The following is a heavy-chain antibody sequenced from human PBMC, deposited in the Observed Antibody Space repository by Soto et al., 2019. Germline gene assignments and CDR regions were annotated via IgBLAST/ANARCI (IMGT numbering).Heavy chain of an antibody. V-gene: IGHV1-18*01. CDR2: ISAYNGNT. Sequence: QVPLVQSGAEVKKPGASVKVSCKASGYTFTSYGISWVRQAPGQGLEWMGWISAYNGNTNYAQKLQGRVTMTTDTSTSTAYMELRSLRSDDTAVYYCAREAGYSNYGEPLNYYGMDVWGQGTTVTVSS. D-gene: IGHD4-4*01. CDR1: GYTFTSYG. CDR3: AREAGYSNYGEPLNYYGMDV. J-gene: IGHJ6*02.